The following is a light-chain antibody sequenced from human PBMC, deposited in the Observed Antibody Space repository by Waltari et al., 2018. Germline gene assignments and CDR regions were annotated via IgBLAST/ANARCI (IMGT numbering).Light chain of an antibody. CDR1: QSVLSSSNNKNY. J-gene: IGKJ2*01. Sequence: DIVMTQSPDSLAVSLGERATIHCKASQSVLSSSNNKNYLAWYQQKPGQPPKLLIYWASTRESGVPDRFSGSGSGTDFTLTISSLQAEDVAVYYCQQYYSTPMYTFGQGTKLEIK. V-gene: IGKV4-1*01. CDR3: QQYYSTPMYT. CDR2: WAS.